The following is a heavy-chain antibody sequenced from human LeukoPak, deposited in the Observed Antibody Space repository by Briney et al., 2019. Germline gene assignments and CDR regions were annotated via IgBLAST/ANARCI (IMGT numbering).Heavy chain of an antibody. J-gene: IGHJ3*02. Sequence: SVKVSCKASGGTFSSYAISWVRQAPGQGLEWMGGIIPIFGTANYAQKFQGRVTITADESTSTAYMELSSLRSVDTAVYYCARAPIVVVTTNFAFDIWGQGTMVTVSS. V-gene: IGHV1-69*13. CDR3: ARAPIVVVTTNFAFDI. CDR1: GGTFSSYA. CDR2: IIPIFGTA. D-gene: IGHD2-21*02.